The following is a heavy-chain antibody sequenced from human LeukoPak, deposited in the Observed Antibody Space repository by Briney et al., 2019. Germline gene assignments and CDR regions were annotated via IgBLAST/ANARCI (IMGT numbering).Heavy chain of an antibody. J-gene: IGHJ5*02. CDR3: ARGWGGNIDQ. D-gene: IGHD3-16*01. CDR2: TYYRSKWYT. V-gene: IGHV6-1*01. Sequence: PSQTLSLTCAISGDSVSSNSAAWNWIRQSPSRGLEWLGRTYYRSKWYTYYAVSVKGRITINSDTSKNQFSLQLNSGTPEDTAVYYCARGWGGNIDQWGQGTLVTVSS. CDR1: GDSVSSNSAA.